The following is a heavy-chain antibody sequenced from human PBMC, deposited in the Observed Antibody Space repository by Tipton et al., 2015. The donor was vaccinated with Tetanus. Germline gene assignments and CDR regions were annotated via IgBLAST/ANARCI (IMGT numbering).Heavy chain of an antibody. D-gene: IGHD6-19*01. V-gene: IGHV4-61*01. CDR3: ARAEYSSGWFSTDRDYYYGMDV. J-gene: IGHJ6*02. CDR1: GGSVSSGSYY. Sequence: LSLTCTVSGGSVSSGSYYWSWIRQPPGKGLEWIGYIYYSGSTNYNPSLKSRVTISVDTSKNQFSLKLSSVTAADTAVYYCARAEYSSGWFSTDRDYYYGMDVWGQGTTVTVSS. CDR2: IYYSGST.